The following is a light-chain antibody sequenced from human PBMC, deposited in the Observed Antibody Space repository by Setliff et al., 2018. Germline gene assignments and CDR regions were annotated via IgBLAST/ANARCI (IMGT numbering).Light chain of an antibody. J-gene: IGLJ1*01. Sequence: QSVLAQPRSVSGAPGQSITISCTGTSSDVGGYNYVSWYQQHPGKAPKLMIYEVSNRPSGVSNRFSGSKSGNTASLTISGLQAEDEADYYCSSCTSISTDVFGTGTKVTV. CDR2: EVS. V-gene: IGLV2-14*01. CDR3: SSCTSISTDV. CDR1: SSDVGGYNY.